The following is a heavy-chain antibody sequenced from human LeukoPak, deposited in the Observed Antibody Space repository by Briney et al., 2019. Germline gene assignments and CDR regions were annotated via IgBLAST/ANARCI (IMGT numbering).Heavy chain of an antibody. J-gene: IGHJ4*02. CDR3: ARDRRYSSGWYKDY. Sequence: PSETLSLTCAVSGYSISSGYYWGWIRQPPGKGLEWIGSIYHSGSTYYNPSLKSRVTISVDTSKNQFSLKLSSVTAADTAVYYCARDRRYSSGWYKDYWGQGTLVTVSS. D-gene: IGHD6-19*01. V-gene: IGHV4-38-2*02. CDR1: GYSISSGYY. CDR2: IYHSGST.